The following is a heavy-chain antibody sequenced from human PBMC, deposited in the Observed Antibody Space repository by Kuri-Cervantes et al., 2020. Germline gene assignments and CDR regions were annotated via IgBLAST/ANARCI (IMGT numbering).Heavy chain of an antibody. V-gene: IGHV7-4-1*02. CDR2: INTNTGNP. CDR3: ARRIAARTNNWFDP. Sequence: ASVKVSCKASGYTFTSYAMNWVRQAPGQGLEWMGWINTNTGNPTYAQGFTGRFVFSLDTSVSTAYLQISSLKAEDTAVYYCARRIAARTNNWFDPWGQGTLVTVSS. D-gene: IGHD6-6*01. CDR1: GYTFTSYA. J-gene: IGHJ5*02.